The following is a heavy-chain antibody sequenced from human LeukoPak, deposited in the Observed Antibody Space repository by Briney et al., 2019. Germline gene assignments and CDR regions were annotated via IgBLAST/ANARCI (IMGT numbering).Heavy chain of an antibody. CDR3: ARDGRASFYYGSGSYRIH. D-gene: IGHD3-10*01. J-gene: IGHJ4*02. V-gene: IGHV3-7*01. CDR2: IKQDGSEK. CDR1: GFTFSSYW. Sequence: PGGSLRLSCAASGFTFSSYWMSWVRQAPGKGLEWVANIKQDGSEKYYVDSVKGRFTISRDNAMNSLYLQMNSLRAEDTAVYYCARDGRASFYYGSGSYRIHWGQGTLVTVSS.